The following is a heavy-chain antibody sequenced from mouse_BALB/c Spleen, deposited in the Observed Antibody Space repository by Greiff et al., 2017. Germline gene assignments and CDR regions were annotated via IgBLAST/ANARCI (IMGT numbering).Heavy chain of an antibody. D-gene: IGHD1-1*01. V-gene: IGHV3-6*02. CDR1: GYSITSGYY. J-gene: IGHJ3*01. CDR3: ARAYGSSYPAWFAY. CDR2: ISYDGSN. Sequence: EVKLMESGPGLVKPSQSLSLTCSVTGYSITSGYYWNWIRQFPGNKLEWMGYISYDGSNNYNPSLKNRISITRDTSKNQFFLKLNSVTTEDTATYYCARAYGSSYPAWFAYWGQGTLVTVSA.